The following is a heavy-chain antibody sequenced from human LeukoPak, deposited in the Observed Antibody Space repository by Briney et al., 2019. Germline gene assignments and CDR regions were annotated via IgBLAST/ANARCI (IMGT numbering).Heavy chain of an antibody. Sequence: GGSLRLSCAASGFTFSSFAMHWVRQAPAKELQGVAVISYDETNSYYGVSMKGRVTISRDKSKNTLYLQIHSLRREDTAVYYCARAKGPAGFDHWGQGTMVTVSS. CDR3: ARAKGPAGFDH. CDR1: GFTFSSFA. V-gene: IGHV3-30*04. CDR2: ISYDETNS. D-gene: IGHD2-2*01. J-gene: IGHJ4*02.